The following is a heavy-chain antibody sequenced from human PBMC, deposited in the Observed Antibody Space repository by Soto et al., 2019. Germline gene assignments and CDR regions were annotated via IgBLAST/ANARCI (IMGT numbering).Heavy chain of an antibody. Sequence: PGGSLRLSCAASGFTFSSYEMNWVRQAPGKGLEWVSYISSSGSTIYYADSVKGRFTISRDNAKNSLYLQMNSLRAEDTAVYYCARVFPGYCSGGSCYSGSQNPTDYWGQGTLVTVSS. J-gene: IGHJ4*02. D-gene: IGHD2-15*01. V-gene: IGHV3-48*03. CDR1: GFTFSSYE. CDR2: ISSSGSTI. CDR3: ARVFPGYCSGGSCYSGSQNPTDY.